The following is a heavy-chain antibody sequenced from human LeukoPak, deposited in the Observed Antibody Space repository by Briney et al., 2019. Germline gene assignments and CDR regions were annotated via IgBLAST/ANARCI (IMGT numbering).Heavy chain of an antibody. CDR3: AKKTGTVDRYFDY. D-gene: IGHD1-7*01. CDR2: ISGSGGGT. J-gene: IGHJ4*02. CDR1: GFTFSSYA. Sequence: GGSLRLSCAASGFTFSSYAMSWVRQAPGKGLEWVSVISGSGGGTSYADSVKGRFTISRDNSKNTLYLQMHSLRAEDTAVYYCAKKTGTVDRYFDYWGQGTLVTVSS. V-gene: IGHV3-23*01.